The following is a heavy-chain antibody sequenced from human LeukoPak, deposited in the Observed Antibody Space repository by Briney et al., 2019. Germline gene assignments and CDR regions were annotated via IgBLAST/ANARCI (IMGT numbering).Heavy chain of an antibody. V-gene: IGHV1-24*01. CDR1: GYTFTGYY. CDR3: ATSPWGFGETRFDP. D-gene: IGHD3-10*01. Sequence: ASVKVSCKASGYTFTGYYMHWVRQAPGKGLEWMGGFDPEDGETIYAQKFQGRVTMTEDTSTDTAYMELSSLRSEDTAVYYCATSPWGFGETRFDPWGQGTLVTVSS. CDR2: FDPEDGET. J-gene: IGHJ5*02.